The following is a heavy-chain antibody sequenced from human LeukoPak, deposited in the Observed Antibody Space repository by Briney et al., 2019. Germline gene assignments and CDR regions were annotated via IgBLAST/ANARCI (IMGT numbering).Heavy chain of an antibody. J-gene: IGHJ4*02. CDR2: IYYSGST. V-gene: IGHV4-59*01. CDR1: GGSISSYY. Sequence: SETLSLTCTVSGGSISSYYWSWIRQPPRKGLEWIGYIYYSGSTNYNPSLKSRVTISVDTSKNQFSLKLSSVTAADTAVYYCASSPVAARPLPDYWGRGTLVTVSS. D-gene: IGHD6-13*01. CDR3: ASSPVAARPLPDY.